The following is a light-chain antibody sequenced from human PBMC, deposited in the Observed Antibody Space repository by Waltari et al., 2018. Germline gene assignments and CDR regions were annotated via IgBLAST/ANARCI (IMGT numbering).Light chain of an antibody. V-gene: IGLV2-11*01. Sequence: QSALTQPRSLSGSPGQSVTISCTGTGSDLDAYNDDSWYQQLPGKAPKVIIYDVNKRPSGVPDRFSGSKSGNTASLTISGLQPGDEADYYCCSYAGTYYVFGSGTKVTVI. J-gene: IGLJ1*01. CDR3: CSYAGTYYV. CDR1: GSDLDAYND. CDR2: DVN.